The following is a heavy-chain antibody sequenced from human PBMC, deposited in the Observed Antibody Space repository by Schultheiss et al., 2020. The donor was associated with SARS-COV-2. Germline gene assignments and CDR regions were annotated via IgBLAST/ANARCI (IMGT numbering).Heavy chain of an antibody. CDR1: GFTFDDYA. CDR3: ARGVVVVAATHYYYYGMDV. Sequence: GGSLRLSCAASGFTFDDYAMHWVRQAPGKGLEWVSAIGTAGDTYYPGSVKGRFTISRENAKNSLYLQMNSLRAGDTAVYYCARGVVVVAATHYYYYGMDVWGQGTTVTVSS. CDR2: IGTAGDT. D-gene: IGHD2-15*01. V-gene: IGHV3-13*01. J-gene: IGHJ6*02.